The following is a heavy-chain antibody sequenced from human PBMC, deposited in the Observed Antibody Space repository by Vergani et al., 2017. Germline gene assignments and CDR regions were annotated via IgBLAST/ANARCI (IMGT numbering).Heavy chain of an antibody. V-gene: IGHV1-2*02. J-gene: IGHJ5*02. D-gene: IGHD1-26*01. CDR3: ARGAVWLWMGEIDTWFDP. Sequence: QLQLVQSGAEVLRPGASMKVSCKTSGDKFADYYLPWVRQVPGQGLEWMGWINPNSGNTNYAQKFLGRVTVTRNKSLKTVYLELSSLKSDDTAVYYCARGAVWLWMGEIDTWFDPWGQGTLVTVSS. CDR2: INPNSGNT. CDR1: GDKFADYY.